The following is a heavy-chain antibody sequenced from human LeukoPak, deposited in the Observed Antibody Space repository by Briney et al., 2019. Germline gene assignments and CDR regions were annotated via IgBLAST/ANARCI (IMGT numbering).Heavy chain of an antibody. CDR2: IKPDGSDK. V-gene: IGHV3-7*01. J-gene: IGHJ3*02. CDR3: ATISAQTFDI. D-gene: IGHD5-24*01. Sequence: GGSLRLSCVGSGFTFSTYWVNWVRQAPGKGLEWVANIKPDGSDKYYVDSARGRFTVSRDNAKDSAFLQMNSLRAEDTAIYYCATISAQTFDIWGQGTLVSVSS. CDR1: GFTFSTYW.